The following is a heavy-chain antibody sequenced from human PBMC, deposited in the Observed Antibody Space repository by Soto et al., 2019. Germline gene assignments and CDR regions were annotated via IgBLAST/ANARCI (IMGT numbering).Heavy chain of an antibody. V-gene: IGHV4-59*12. J-gene: IGHJ5*02. CDR2: LYYSGNT. Sequence: SETLSLTCTVSGGSISPFYWSCVRQRPGKGLEWIGYLYYSGNTNYNPSLKSRVTISVDASKNQFSLKLSSVTAAETAVYYCARDGYGSGSYYNLNWFDPWGQGTMVTVSS. CDR1: GGSISPFY. CDR3: ARDGYGSGSYYNLNWFDP. D-gene: IGHD3-10*01.